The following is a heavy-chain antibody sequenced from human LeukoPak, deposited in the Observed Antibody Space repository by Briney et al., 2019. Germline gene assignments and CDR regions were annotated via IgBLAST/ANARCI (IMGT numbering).Heavy chain of an antibody. CDR3: ASVYYDSSRYLFYY. V-gene: IGHV3-21*01. D-gene: IGHD3-22*01. J-gene: IGHJ4*02. Sequence: GGSLRLSCAASGFTFSSYSMNWVRQAPGKGLEWVSSISSSSSYIYYADSVKGRFTISRDTAKNSLYLQMNSLRAEDTAVYYCASVYYDSSRYLFYYWGQGTLVTVSS. CDR1: GFTFSSYS. CDR2: ISSSSSYI.